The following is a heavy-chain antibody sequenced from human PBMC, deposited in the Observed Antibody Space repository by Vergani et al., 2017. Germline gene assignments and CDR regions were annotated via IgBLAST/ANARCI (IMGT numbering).Heavy chain of an antibody. CDR1: GFAFRTYG. Sequence: QVQLVESGGGVVQPGRSLRLSCVASGFAFRTYGMHWVRQAPGKGLEWVAIIWYDGSNTYYADSVKGRFTVSRDNSRNTLYLQMNSLRAEDTAVYYCARDNYGMDVWGQGTTVTVSS. J-gene: IGHJ6*02. CDR2: IWYDGSNT. V-gene: IGHV3-33*01. CDR3: ARDNYGMDV.